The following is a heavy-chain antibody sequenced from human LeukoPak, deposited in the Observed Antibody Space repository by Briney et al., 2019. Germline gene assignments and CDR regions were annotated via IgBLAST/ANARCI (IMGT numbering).Heavy chain of an antibody. D-gene: IGHD3-22*01. CDR1: GFTFSSYS. V-gene: IGHV3-48*02. Sequence: GGSLRLSCAASGFTFSSYSMNWVRQAPGKGLEWVSYISSSSTIYYADSVKGRFTISRDNAKNSLYLQMNSLRDEDTAVYYCARAPDPTYYYDSRNWFDPWGQGTLVTVSS. CDR3: ARAPDPTYYYDSRNWFDP. CDR2: ISSSSTI. J-gene: IGHJ5*02.